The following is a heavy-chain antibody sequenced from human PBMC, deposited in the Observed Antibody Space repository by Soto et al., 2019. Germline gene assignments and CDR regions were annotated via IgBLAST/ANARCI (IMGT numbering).Heavy chain of an antibody. V-gene: IGHV3-11*06. CDR2: ISSSSSYT. J-gene: IGHJ5*02. CDR3: ARVGRGYLFDP. CDR1: GFTFSDYY. Sequence: TGGSLRLSCAASGFTFSDYYMSWIRQAPGKGLEWVSYISSSSSYTNYADSVKGRFTISRDNAKNSLYLQMNSLRAEDTAVYYCARVGRGYLFDPWGQGTLVTVSS. D-gene: IGHD3-10*01.